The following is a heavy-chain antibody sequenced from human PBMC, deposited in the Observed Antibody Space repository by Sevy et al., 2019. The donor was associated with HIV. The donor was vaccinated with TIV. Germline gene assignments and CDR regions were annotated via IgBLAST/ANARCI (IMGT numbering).Heavy chain of an antibody. V-gene: IGHV3-30*18. CDR1: GFTFSSYG. Sequence: GGSLRLSCAASGFTFSSYGMHWVRQAPGKGLAWVAVISYDGRNKYYADSVKGRFTVSRDNSKNTLYLQMNSLRPEDTAVYYCAKDHYPDGYCSSTSCYNYGMDVWGQGTTVTVSS. J-gene: IGHJ6*02. CDR2: ISYDGRNK. D-gene: IGHD2-2*01. CDR3: AKDHYPDGYCSSTSCYNYGMDV.